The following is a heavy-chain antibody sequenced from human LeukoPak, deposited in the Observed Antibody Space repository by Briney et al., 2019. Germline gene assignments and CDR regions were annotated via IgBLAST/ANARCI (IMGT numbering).Heavy chain of an antibody. V-gene: IGHV3-30*03. J-gene: IGHJ3*02. CDR1: GFTFSSYG. Sequence: QPGGSLRLSCAASGFTFSSYGMHWVRQAPGKGLEWVAVISYDGSNKYYADSVKGRFTISRDNSKNTLYLQMNSLRAEDTAVYYCARTAAGVTAVQNAFDIWGQGTMVTVSS. CDR3: ARTAAGVTAVQNAFDI. CDR2: ISYDGSNK. D-gene: IGHD2-21*02.